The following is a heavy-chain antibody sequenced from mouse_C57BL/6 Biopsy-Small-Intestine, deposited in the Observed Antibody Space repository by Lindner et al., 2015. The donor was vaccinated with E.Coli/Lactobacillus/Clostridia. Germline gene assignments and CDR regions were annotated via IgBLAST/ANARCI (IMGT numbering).Heavy chain of an antibody. J-gene: IGHJ1*03. D-gene: IGHD2-3*01. Sequence: VQLQESVEDWCSLKVIETLMCSLWTHLQYLRHELGPPGSRKGLEWVARIRSKSNKYATYYADSVKDRITISRDDSQSMLYLQMNNLKTEDTAMYYCVRFYDDYYGGHFDVWGTGTTVTVSS. CDR2: IRSKSNKYAT. CDR1: THLQYLR. CDR3: VRFYDDYYGGHFDV. V-gene: IGHV10-1*02.